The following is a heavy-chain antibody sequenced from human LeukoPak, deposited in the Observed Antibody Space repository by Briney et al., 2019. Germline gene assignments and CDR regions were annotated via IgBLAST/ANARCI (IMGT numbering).Heavy chain of an antibody. J-gene: IGHJ6*03. CDR1: GFTFDDYG. D-gene: IGHD4-11*01. V-gene: IGHV3-20*04. CDR2: INWNGGNT. Sequence: GGSLRLSCAASGFTFDDYGMSWVRQAPGKGLEWVSGINWNGGNTVYVDSVKGRFTISRDNAKNSLYLQMNSQRVEDTALYYCARALSNYVGYYYYYYMDVWGKGTTVTVSS. CDR3: ARALSNYVGYYYYYYMDV.